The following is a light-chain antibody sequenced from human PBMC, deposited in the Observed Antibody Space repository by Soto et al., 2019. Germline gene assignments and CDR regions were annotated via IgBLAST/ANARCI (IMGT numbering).Light chain of an antibody. CDR3: HQYDNLPCT. CDR1: RDIDNY. V-gene: IGKV1-33*01. CDR2: DAS. J-gene: IGKJ2*02. Sequence: IQMTQSPSSLSASVGDRVTITCQASRDIDNYLNWYQQKPGKAPNLLIYDASNLETGVPLRFSGSRSGTHFTLTISSLQPEDIGTYYCHQYDNLPCTFGQGTKLEIK.